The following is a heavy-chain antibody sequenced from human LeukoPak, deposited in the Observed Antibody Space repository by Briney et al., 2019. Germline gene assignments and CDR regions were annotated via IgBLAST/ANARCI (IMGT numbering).Heavy chain of an antibody. J-gene: IGHJ6*02. D-gene: IGHD5-18*01. Sequence: GGSLRLSCAASGFTVSSNYMSWIRQAPGKGLEWVSYISSSSSYTNYADSVKGRFTISRDNAKNSLYLQMNSLRAEDTAVYYCARGYSYGYGMDVWGQGTTVTVSS. V-gene: IGHV3-11*05. CDR1: GFTVSSNY. CDR3: ARGYSYGYGMDV. CDR2: ISSSSSYT.